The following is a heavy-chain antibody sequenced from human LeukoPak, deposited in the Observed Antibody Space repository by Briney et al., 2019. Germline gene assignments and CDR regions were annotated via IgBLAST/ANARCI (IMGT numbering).Heavy chain of an antibody. J-gene: IGHJ4*02. D-gene: IGHD1-26*01. CDR2: IYPGDSDT. V-gene: IGHV5-51*01. CDR3: ARPWGQSGSSHAFDY. CDR1: GYSFTSYW. Sequence: GESLKISCKGSGYSFTSYWIGWVRQMPGKGLEWMGIIYPGDSDTRYSPSFQGQVTISADKSISTAYLQWSSLKASDTAMYYCARPWGQSGSSHAFDYWGQGTLVTVSS.